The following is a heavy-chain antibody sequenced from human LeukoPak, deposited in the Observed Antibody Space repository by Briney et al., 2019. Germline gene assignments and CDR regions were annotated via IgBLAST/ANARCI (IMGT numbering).Heavy chain of an antibody. V-gene: IGHV1-2*02. CDR1: GYTFTGYY. CDR2: INPKSGGT. Sequence: GGSVKVSCKASGYTFTGYYMHWVRQAPGQGLEWMGWINPKSGGTNYAEKFQGRVTMTRDTSISTAYMEVIRLRSDDTAVYYCARSPHILTGEKFEYWGQGTRVTISS. D-gene: IGHD3-9*01. J-gene: IGHJ4*02. CDR3: ARSPHILTGEKFEY.